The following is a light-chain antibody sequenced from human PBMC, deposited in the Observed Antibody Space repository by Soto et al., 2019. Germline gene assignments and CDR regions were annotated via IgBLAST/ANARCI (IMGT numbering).Light chain of an antibody. CDR3: QQYGSSGYT. V-gene: IGKV3-20*01. J-gene: IGKJ2*01. CDR2: GAS. CDR1: QSVSSSY. Sequence: EIVLTQSPGTLSLSPGERATLSCRASQSVSSSYLTWYQQKPGPAPRLLIYGASSRATGIPDRFSGSGSGTDFTLTISRLDPEDFAVYYCQQYGSSGYTFGQGTKLEIK.